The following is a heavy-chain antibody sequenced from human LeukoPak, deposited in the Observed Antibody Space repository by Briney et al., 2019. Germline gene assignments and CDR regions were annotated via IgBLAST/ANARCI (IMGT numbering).Heavy chain of an antibody. CDR3: ARLESSSAWYSFYN. D-gene: IGHD6-19*01. CDR1: GDSINSYY. Sequence: SETLSLTCTVSGDSINSYYWSWIRQPPGKGLEWIGYIYSSGSTNYNPSVKSRVTILADTSKYQFSLHLSSVTAADTPVYYCARLESSSAWYSFYNWGQGTLVTVSS. J-gene: IGHJ4*02. V-gene: IGHV4-59*08. CDR2: IYSSGST.